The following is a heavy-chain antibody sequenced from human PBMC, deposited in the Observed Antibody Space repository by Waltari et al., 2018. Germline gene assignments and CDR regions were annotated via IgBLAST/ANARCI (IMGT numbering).Heavy chain of an antibody. CDR3: ARPIRKSPTVTTRRDDY. CDR1: GYTFTSYA. Sequence: QVQLVQSGSELKKPGASVKVSCKASGYTFTSYAMNWVRQAPGQGLEWMGWINTNTGNPTYAQGFTGRFVFSFDTSGSTAYLQISSLKAEDTSVDYCARPIRKSPTVTTRRDDYWGQGTLVTVSS. CDR2: INTNTGNP. J-gene: IGHJ4*02. V-gene: IGHV7-4-1*02. D-gene: IGHD4-4*01.